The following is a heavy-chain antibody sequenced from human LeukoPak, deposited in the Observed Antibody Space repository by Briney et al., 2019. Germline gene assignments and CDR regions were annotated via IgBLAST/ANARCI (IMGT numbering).Heavy chain of an antibody. D-gene: IGHD3-22*01. CDR1: GGTFSSYA. V-gene: IGHV1-69*05. Sequence: SVKVSCKASGGTFSSYAISWVRQAPGQGLEWMGRIIPIFGTANYAQKFQGRVTITKNESTSTAYMAVSSLRSEDTAVYYCARDDDSSGYYYNWGQGTLVTVSS. CDR2: IIPIFGTA. J-gene: IGHJ4*02. CDR3: ARDDDSSGYYYN.